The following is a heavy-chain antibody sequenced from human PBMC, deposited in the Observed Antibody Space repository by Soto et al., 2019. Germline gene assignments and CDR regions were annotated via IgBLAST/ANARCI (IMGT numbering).Heavy chain of an antibody. Sequence: GESLKISCPGVGYSFTSYWIGWVRQMPGKGLEWMGIIYPGDSDPRYSPSFQGQVTISADKSITTAYLQWSSLKASDTAMYYCARGYCTTTICDPWFDPWGQGTLVTVSS. CDR2: IYPGDSDP. D-gene: IGHD2-2*01. CDR3: ARGYCTTTICDPWFDP. V-gene: IGHV5-51*01. J-gene: IGHJ5*02. CDR1: GYSFTSYW.